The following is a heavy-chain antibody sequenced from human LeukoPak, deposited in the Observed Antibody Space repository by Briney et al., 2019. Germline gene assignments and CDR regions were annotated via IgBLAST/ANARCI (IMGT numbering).Heavy chain of an antibody. J-gene: IGHJ5*02. V-gene: IGHV4-34*01. CDR2: INYSGST. CDR3: ARVGVVVVPAVGFDP. CDR1: GGSFSGYY. D-gene: IGHD2-2*01. Sequence: SETLSLTCAVYGGSFSGYYWSWIRQPPGKGLEWIGEINYSGSTNYNPSLKSRVTISVDTSKNQFSLKLSSVTAADTAVYYCARVGVVVVPAVGFDPWGQRTLVTVSS.